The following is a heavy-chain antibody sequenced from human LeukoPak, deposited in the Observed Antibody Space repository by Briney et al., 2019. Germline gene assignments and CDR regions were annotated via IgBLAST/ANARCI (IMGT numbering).Heavy chain of an antibody. Sequence: ASVKVSCKASGYTFTGYYMNWVRQAPGQGLEWMGWISPKTGDTYYAQKFQGRVTMTRDTSISTAYMELTRLTSDDTAVFYCARGRTYFDWKDAFDIWGKGTTVTISS. CDR2: ISPKTGDT. CDR1: GYTFTGYY. V-gene: IGHV1-2*02. J-gene: IGHJ3*02. CDR3: ARGRTYFDWKDAFDI. D-gene: IGHD3-9*01.